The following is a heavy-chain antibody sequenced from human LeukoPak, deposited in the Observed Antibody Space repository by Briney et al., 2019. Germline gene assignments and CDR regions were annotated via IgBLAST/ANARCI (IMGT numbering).Heavy chain of an antibody. D-gene: IGHD3-3*01. CDR2: ISYDGSNK. CDR1: GFTFSSYA. CDR3: ARSYDFWSGYLLSFGAFDI. V-gene: IGHV3-30*04. J-gene: IGHJ3*02. Sequence: GGSLRLSCAASGFTFSSYAMHWVRQAPGKGLEWVAVISYDGSNKYYADSVKGRFTISRDNSKNTLYLQMNSLRAEDTAVYYCARSYDFWSGYLLSFGAFDIWGQGTMVTVSS.